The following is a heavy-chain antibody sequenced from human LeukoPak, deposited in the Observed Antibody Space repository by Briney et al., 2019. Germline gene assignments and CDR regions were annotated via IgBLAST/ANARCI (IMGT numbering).Heavy chain of an antibody. V-gene: IGHV3-21*01. Sequence: GRSLRLSCAASGFSFSSYTMNWVRQAPGKGLEWVSSISGRSLCIYYADSLKGRFTISRDNAKNPLYLQMNSLRADDTAVYYCARGGRFLDDWGRGTLVTVSS. CDR2: ISGRSLCI. J-gene: IGHJ4*02. CDR3: ARGGRFLDD. D-gene: IGHD3-3*01. CDR1: GFSFSSYT.